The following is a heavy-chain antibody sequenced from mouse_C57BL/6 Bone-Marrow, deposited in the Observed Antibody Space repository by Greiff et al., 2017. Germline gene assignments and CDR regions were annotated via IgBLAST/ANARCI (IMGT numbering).Heavy chain of an antibody. CDR2: ISSGSSTI. V-gene: IGHV5-17*01. CDR3: ARKIRVAY. J-gene: IGHJ3*01. Sequence: EVQLQQSGGGLVKPGGSLKLSCAASGFTFSDYGMHWVRQAPEKGLEWVAYISSGSSTIYYADTVKGRFTISRDNAKNTLFLQMTSLRSEDTAMYYCARKIRVAYWGQGTLVTVSA. CDR1: GFTFSDYG.